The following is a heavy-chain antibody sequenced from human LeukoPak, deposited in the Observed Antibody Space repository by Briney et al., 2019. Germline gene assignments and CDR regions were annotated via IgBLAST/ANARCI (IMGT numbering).Heavy chain of an antibody. CDR1: GFIFSSYP. J-gene: IGHJ6*02. CDR3: ARGGGLDV. Sequence: GGSLRLSCAASGFIFSSYPLNWARQAPGKGLEWVASINPSGSVKYYVNSVKGRFTISRDNAKNSLYLQMSNLRAEDTAVYFCARGGGLDVWGQGATVTVSS. V-gene: IGHV3-7*03. CDR2: INPSGSVK. D-gene: IGHD3-16*01.